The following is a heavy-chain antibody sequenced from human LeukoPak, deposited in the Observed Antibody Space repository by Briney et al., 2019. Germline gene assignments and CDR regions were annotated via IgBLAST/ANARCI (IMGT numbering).Heavy chain of an antibody. CDR2: ISYDGSNK. Sequence: PGGSLRLSCAASGFNFSSYAKHWVRQAPGQGLGLGAVISYDGSNKYYADSVKGRFTISRDNSKNTLYLQMNSLRAEDTAVYYCARGSIAAAGTEYYFDYWGQGTLVTVSS. V-gene: IGHV3-30*16. J-gene: IGHJ4*02. D-gene: IGHD6-13*01. CDR1: GFNFSSYA. CDR3: ARGSIAAAGTEYYFDY.